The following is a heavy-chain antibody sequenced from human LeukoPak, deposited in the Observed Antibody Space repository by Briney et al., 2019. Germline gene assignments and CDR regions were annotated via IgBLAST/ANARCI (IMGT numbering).Heavy chain of an antibody. CDR3: ASGGATSFDY. Sequence: GVLRLSCAASGFTFSNSSVNWVRRSPGKGLEWISYISFSNTTIYYADSVKGRFTISRDKAKNSLYLQMNSLRAEDTAVYYCASGGATSFDYWGQGALVTVSS. D-gene: IGHD1-26*01. V-gene: IGHV3-48*01. CDR2: ISFSNTTI. J-gene: IGHJ4*02. CDR1: GFTFSNSS.